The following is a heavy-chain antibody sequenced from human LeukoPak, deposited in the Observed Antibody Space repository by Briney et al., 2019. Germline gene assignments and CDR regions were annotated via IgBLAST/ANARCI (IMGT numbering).Heavy chain of an antibody. D-gene: IGHD3-3*01. J-gene: IGHJ3*02. CDR3: ARDYHFWSAYFTAASDAFDI. CDR1: GFTLSSYW. CDR2: INSDGSST. V-gene: IGHV3-74*01. Sequence: GGSLRLSCAAFGFTLSSYWMHWVRQAPGKGLVWVSRINSDGSSTSYADSVKGRFTISRDNAKNTLYLQMNSLRAEDTAIYYCARDYHFWSAYFTAASDAFDIWGQGTMVTVSS.